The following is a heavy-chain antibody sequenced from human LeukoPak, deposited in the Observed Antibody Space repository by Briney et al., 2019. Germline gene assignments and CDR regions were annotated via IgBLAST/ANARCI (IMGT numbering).Heavy chain of an antibody. CDR1: GGSISSSSYY. V-gene: IGHV4-39*07. CDR3: ARVTGYMIEDYFDY. CDR2: IYYSGST. J-gene: IGHJ4*02. D-gene: IGHD3-22*01. Sequence: SETLSLTCTVSGGSISSSSYYWGWIRQPPGKGLEWIGSIYYSGSTYYNPSLKSRVTIPVETSKNQFSLKLSSVTAADTAVYYCARVTGYMIEDYFDYWGQGTLVTVSS.